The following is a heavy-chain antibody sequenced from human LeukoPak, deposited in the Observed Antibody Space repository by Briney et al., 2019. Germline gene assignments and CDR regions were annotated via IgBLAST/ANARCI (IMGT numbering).Heavy chain of an antibody. CDR3: ARAFLRYYFDY. V-gene: IGHV3-30-3*01. CDR2: ISYDGSNK. D-gene: IGHD2/OR15-2a*01. CDR1: GFTFSSYA. J-gene: IGHJ4*02. Sequence: PGGSLRLSCAASGFTFSSYAMHWVRQAPGKGLEWVAVISYDGSNKYYADSVKGRFTISRDNSKNTLYLQMNSLRAEDTAVYYCARAFLRYYFDYWGQGTLVTVSS.